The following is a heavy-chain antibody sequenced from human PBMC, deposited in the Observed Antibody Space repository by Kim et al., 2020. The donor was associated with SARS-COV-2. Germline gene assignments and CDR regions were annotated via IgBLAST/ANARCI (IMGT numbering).Heavy chain of an antibody. Sequence: GGSLRLSCAASGFTFSSYAMHWVRQAPGKGLEWVAVISYDGSNKYYVDSVKGRFTISRDNSKNTLYLQMNSLRAEDTAVYYCARGGIGAAAGTLLLDYYGMDVWGQGTTVTVSS. CDR1: GFTFSSYA. CDR3: ARGGIGAAAGTLLLDYYGMDV. J-gene: IGHJ6*02. V-gene: IGHV3-30*04. CDR2: ISYDGSNK. D-gene: IGHD6-13*01.